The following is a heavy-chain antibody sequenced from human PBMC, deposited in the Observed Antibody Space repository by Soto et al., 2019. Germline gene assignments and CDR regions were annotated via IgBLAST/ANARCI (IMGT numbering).Heavy chain of an antibody. J-gene: IGHJ5*02. D-gene: IGHD2-2*01. CDR1: GYTFSNYD. Sequence: QVPLVQSGGEVKRPGASVKVSCKTSGYTFSNYDITWVRQAPGQPLEWLGWISLYSDGTNYAQKFQGRVSMTTDTSTTTAYMELRSLRSDDTAVYYCARVVPGAEAWFGPWGQGTLVTVSS. CDR3: ARVVPGAEAWFGP. CDR2: ISLYSDGT. V-gene: IGHV1-18*01.